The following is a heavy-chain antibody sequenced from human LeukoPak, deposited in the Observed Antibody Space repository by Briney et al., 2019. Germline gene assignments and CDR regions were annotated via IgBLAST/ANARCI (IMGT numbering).Heavy chain of an antibody. CDR2: IIPIFGTA. Sequence: AASVKVSCKASGGTFSSYAISWVRQAPGQGLEWMGGIIPIFGTANYAQKFQGRVTITTDESTSTAYMELSSLRSEDTAVYYCARVREDQSDFWSGSDWFDPWGQGTLVTVSS. CDR1: GGTFSSYA. J-gene: IGHJ5*02. CDR3: ARVREDQSDFWSGSDWFDP. D-gene: IGHD3-3*01. V-gene: IGHV1-69*05.